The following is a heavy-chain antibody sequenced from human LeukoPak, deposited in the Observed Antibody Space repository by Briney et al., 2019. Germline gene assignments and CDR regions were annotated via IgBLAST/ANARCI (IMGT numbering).Heavy chain of an antibody. CDR2: INPNSGGT. D-gene: IGHD4-23*01. CDR1: GYTFTCYY. V-gene: IGHV1-2*02. Sequence: ASVTVSFKSSGYTFTCYYMHWVRQAPGQGLEWMGWINPNSGGTNYAQKFQGRVTMTRDTSISAAYVELSRLRSSDTDVCVCEFLAVVDGMDVWGQGTTVTVSS. J-gene: IGHJ6*02. CDR3: EFLAVVDGMDV.